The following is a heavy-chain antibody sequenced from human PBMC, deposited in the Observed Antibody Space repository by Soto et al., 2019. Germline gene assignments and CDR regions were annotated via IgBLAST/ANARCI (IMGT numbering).Heavy chain of an antibody. V-gene: IGHV4-39*01. Sequence: SETMSLPWTVSGGSISSSSYYRGWIRKPPGKGLEWIGSIYYSGSTYYNPSLKSRVTISVDTSKNQFSLKLSSVTAADTAVYYCASQAHYGGPALPVYYFDFWAQATLVTVSS. CDR1: GGSISSSSYY. J-gene: IGHJ4*02. D-gene: IGHD4-17*01. CDR2: IYYSGST. CDR3: ASQAHYGGPALPVYYFDF.